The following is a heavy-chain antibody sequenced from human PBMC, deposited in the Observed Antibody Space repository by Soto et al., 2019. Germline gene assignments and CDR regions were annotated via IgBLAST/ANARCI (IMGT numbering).Heavy chain of an antibody. J-gene: IGHJ6*02. V-gene: IGHV1-69*13. CDR2: IIPIFGTA. D-gene: IGHD3-22*01. CDR3: ARLRYDSSGYGGMDV. Sequence: GASVKVSCKASGGTFSSYSISWLRQAPGQGLEWMGGIIPIFGTANYAQKFQGRVTITADESTSTAYMELSSLRSEDTSVYYCARLRYDSSGYGGMDVWGQGTTVTVSS. CDR1: GGTFSSYS.